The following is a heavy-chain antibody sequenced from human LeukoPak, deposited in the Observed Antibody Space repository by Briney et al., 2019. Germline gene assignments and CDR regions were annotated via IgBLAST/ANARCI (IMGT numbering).Heavy chain of an antibody. CDR2: ISSSSSYI. V-gene: IGHV3-21*01. J-gene: IGHJ3*02. CDR1: GFTFSSYS. CDR3: ARRMASTLGYCSSTSCYGAFDI. D-gene: IGHD2-2*01. Sequence: GRSLRLSCAASGFTFSSYSMNWVRQAPGKGLEWVSSISSSSSYIYYADSVKGRFTISRDNAKNSLYLQMNSLRAEDTAVYYCARRMASTLGYCSSTSCYGAFDIWGQGTMVTVSS.